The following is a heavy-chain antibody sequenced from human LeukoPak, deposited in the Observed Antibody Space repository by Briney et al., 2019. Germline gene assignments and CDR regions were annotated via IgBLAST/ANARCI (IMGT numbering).Heavy chain of an antibody. Sequence: GGSLRLSCAASGFTFSTYAMNWVRQAPGKGLEWVSTISGIDTFYADSVKGRFTISRDNSKNTLYLQMISLRAEDTAVYYCTKDAPDSGGWFFFDSWGQGTLVTVPS. D-gene: IGHD6-19*01. V-gene: IGHV3-23*01. CDR3: TKDAPDSGGWFFFDS. J-gene: IGHJ4*02. CDR1: GFTFSTYA. CDR2: ISGIDT.